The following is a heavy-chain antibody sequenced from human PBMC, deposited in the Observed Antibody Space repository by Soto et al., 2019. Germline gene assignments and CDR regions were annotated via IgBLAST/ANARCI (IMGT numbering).Heavy chain of an antibody. CDR3: ARSDSTGYYFGYFDY. V-gene: IGHV2-5*02. D-gene: IGHD3-22*01. CDR2: IYWDDDK. Sequence: QITLKESGPTLVKPTQTLTLTCTFSGFSLNTDGVAVGWIRQPPGKALEWLALIYWDDDKHYSQSLKSRLTITKDTSKNQVVLTMTNMDPVDTATYYCARSDSTGYYFGYFDYWGQGTLVTVSS. J-gene: IGHJ4*02. CDR1: GFSLNTDGVA.